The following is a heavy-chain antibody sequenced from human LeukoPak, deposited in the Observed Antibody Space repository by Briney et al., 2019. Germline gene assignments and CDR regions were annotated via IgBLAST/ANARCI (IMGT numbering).Heavy chain of an antibody. D-gene: IGHD3-9*01. CDR2: ISYDGSNK. Sequence: GGSLRLSCAASGFTLSSYGMHWVRQAPGKGLEWVAVISYDGSNKYYADSVKGRFTISRDNSKNTLYLQMNSLRAEDTAVYYCAKASLRYFDWDAFDIWGQGTMVTVSS. V-gene: IGHV3-30*18. CDR3: AKASLRYFDWDAFDI. CDR1: GFTLSSYG. J-gene: IGHJ3*02.